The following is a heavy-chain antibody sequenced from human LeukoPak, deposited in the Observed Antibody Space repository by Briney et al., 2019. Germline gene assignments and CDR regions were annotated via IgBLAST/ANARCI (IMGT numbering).Heavy chain of an antibody. J-gene: IGHJ5*02. CDR3: SGGGSITVAGS. CDR1: GFTFSSYW. V-gene: IGHV3-74*01. CDR2: INSDGSST. D-gene: IGHD6-19*01. Sequence: GGSLRLSCAASGFTFSSYWMHWVRQATGKGLVWVSRINSDGSSTNEADSEKGRITTSSNNTKNTLYLKKSIMSAENTVDYYGSGGGSITVAGSWGQGTLVTVSS.